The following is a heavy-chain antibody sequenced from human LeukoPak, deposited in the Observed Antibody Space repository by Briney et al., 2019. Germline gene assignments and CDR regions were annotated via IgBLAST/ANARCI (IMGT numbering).Heavy chain of an antibody. CDR1: GFTFGNYG. CDR3: ARAQTYGDSRLLLDY. CDR2: INWSGGST. D-gene: IGHD2-21*02. Sequence: PGGSLRLSWAASGFTFGNYGMSWVRQAPGKGLEWVSGINWSGGSTGYADSVEGRFTISRDNAKNSQYLQMNSLRVEDAALYYCARAQTYGDSRLLLDYWGQGTLVTVSS. V-gene: IGHV3-20*04. J-gene: IGHJ4*02.